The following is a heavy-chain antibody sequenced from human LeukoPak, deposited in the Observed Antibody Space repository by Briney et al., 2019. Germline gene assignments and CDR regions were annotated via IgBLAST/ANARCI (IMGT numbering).Heavy chain of an antibody. V-gene: IGHV4-59*12. CDR1: GGSISSYY. Sequence: KSSETLSLTCTVSGGSISSYYWSWIRQPPGKGLEWIGYIYYSGSTNYNPSLKSRVTISVDTSKNQFSLKLSSVTAADTAVYYCARETAMANFDYWGQGTLVTVSS. D-gene: IGHD5-18*01. CDR3: ARETAMANFDY. J-gene: IGHJ4*02. CDR2: IYYSGST.